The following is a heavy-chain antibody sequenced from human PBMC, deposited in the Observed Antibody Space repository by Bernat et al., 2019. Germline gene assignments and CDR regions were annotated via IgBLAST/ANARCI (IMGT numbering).Heavy chain of an antibody. D-gene: IGHD3-22*01. Sequence: QVQLVESGGGVVQPGRSLRLSCAASGFTFSSYGMHWVRQAPGKGLEWVAVISYDGSNKYYADSVKGRFTISRDNSKNTLYLQMNSLRAEDTAVYYCAKSDHDDSSGKSFDYWGQGTLVTVSS. CDR1: GFTFSSYG. J-gene: IGHJ4*02. CDR2: ISYDGSNK. V-gene: IGHV3-30*18. CDR3: AKSDHDDSSGKSFDY.